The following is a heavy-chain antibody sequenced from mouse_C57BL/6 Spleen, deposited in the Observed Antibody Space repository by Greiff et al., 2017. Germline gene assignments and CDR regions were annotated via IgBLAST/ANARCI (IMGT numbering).Heavy chain of an antibody. CDR1: GFTFSSYA. D-gene: IGHD1-1*01. V-gene: IGHV5-9-1*02. CDR3: TRLYYYGSSYEDYFDY. CDR2: FSSGGDYI. Sequence: EVKLVESGEGLVKPGGSLKLSCAASGFTFSSYAMSWVRQTPEKRLEWVAYFSSGGDYIYYADTVKGRFTISRDNARNTLSLQMSSLKSEDTAMYYCTRLYYYGSSYEDYFDYWGQGTTLTVSS. J-gene: IGHJ2*01.